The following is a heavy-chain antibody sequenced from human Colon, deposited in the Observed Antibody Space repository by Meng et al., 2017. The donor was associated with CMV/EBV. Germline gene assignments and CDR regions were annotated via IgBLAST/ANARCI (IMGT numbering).Heavy chain of an antibody. CDR2: ISTSGSTV. CDR1: GFPLSDYY. Sequence: LKISCSASGFPLSDYYIMWIRQAPGKGLEYVAYISTSGSTVYYADSVMGRLTISRDNINNVVTLHMTSLRGDDAGVYYCARGNTGGDFYFFGLDLWGQGTTVTVSS. D-gene: IGHD3-10*01. CDR3: ARGNTGGDFYFFGLDL. V-gene: IGHV3-11*01. J-gene: IGHJ6*02.